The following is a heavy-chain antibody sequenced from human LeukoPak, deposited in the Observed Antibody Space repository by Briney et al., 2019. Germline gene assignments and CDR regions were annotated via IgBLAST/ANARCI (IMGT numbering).Heavy chain of an antibody. CDR1: GFTFRSYA. J-gene: IGHJ4*02. V-gene: IGHV3-23*01. Sequence: GGCLRLSCAASGFTFRSYAMSGGRQSPGRGGEWVSAISGIGGSTYYADSVKGGFTISRYNSKNTLYLQMNSLRAEDTAVYYCAKDGVVGLDYWGQGTLVTVSS. D-gene: IGHD2-2*01. CDR3: AKDGVVGLDY. CDR2: ISGIGGST.